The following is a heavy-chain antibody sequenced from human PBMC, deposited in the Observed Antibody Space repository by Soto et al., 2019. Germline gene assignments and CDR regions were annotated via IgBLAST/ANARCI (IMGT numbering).Heavy chain of an antibody. J-gene: IGHJ4*02. CDR3: AKGGRQWLVTSDFNY. CDR1: GFTFSDYA. CDR2: VSHDGRNT. D-gene: IGHD6-19*01. V-gene: IGHV3-30*18. Sequence: VQLVESGGGVVQPGRSLRLSCAASGFTFSDYAMHWVRQAPGKGLEWVAVVSHDGRNTHYADSVKGRFTISRDSSKNTVSLAMTSRRAADTAVYYGAKGGRQWLVTSDFNYWGQGALVTVSS.